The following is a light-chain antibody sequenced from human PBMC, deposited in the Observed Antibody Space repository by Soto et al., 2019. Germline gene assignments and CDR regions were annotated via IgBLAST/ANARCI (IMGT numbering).Light chain of an antibody. Sequence: EIVLTQSPDTLSVSPGEGATLSCRASQSVISNLAGYQQKPGQAPRLLXYRAXTRAAGLPDRFSGSGSGTEFTLTISSLQSEDCAVYYCQQYNKWPITFGQGTRLEIK. CDR2: RAX. CDR1: QSVISN. V-gene: IGKV3-15*01. J-gene: IGKJ5*01. CDR3: QQYNKWPIT.